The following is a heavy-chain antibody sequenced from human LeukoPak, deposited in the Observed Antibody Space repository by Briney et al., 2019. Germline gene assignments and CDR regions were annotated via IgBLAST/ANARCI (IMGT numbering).Heavy chain of an antibody. J-gene: IGHJ3*02. V-gene: IGHV3-53*01. CDR1: GFTFSDHW. CDR2: IYSGGST. D-gene: IGHD4-17*01. CDR3: ARETTVTRDAFDI. Sequence: GGSLRLSCVGSGFTFSDHWMNWVRQAPGKGLEWVSVIYSGGSTYYADSVKGRFTISRDNSKNTLYLQMNSLRAEDTAVYYCARETTVTRDAFDIWGQGTMVTVSS.